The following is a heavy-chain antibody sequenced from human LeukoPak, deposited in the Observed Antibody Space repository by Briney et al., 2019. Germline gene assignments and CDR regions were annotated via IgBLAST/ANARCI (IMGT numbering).Heavy chain of an antibody. Sequence: GGSLRLSCAASGFTFSSYWMSWVRQAPGKGLEWVANIKQDGSEKYYVDSVKGRFTISRDNAKNSLYLQMNSLRAEDTAVYYCARAINPGYCSSTSCYALYYYYMDVWGKGTTVTVSS. J-gene: IGHJ6*03. V-gene: IGHV3-7*01. CDR2: IKQDGSEK. D-gene: IGHD2-2*01. CDR3: ARAINPGYCSSTSCYALYYYYMDV. CDR1: GFTFSSYW.